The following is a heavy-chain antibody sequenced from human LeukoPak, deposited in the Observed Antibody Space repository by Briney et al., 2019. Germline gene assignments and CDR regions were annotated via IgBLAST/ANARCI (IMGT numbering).Heavy chain of an antibody. CDR1: GDSISSTGC. CDR2: VYHSGAT. D-gene: IGHD4-23*01. J-gene: IGHJ4*02. CDR3: AKNGGNSDLEY. V-gene: IGHV4-4*02. Sequence: SETLSLTCTVSGDSISSTGCWTWVRQPPGEGLEWIGEVYHSGATNYNPSLKSRVTMSVDKPKDQFSLKVNSVTAADTAVYYCAKNGGNSDLEYWGQGTLVTVSS.